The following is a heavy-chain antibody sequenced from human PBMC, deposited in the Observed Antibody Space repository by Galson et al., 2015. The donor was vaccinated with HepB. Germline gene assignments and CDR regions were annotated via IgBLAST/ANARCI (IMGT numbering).Heavy chain of an antibody. CDR3: AETGDITVPPGTLSWGPKTYLVPHYMGV. D-gene: IGHD3-10*01. CDR1: GFRFSNYA. J-gene: IGHJ6*03. Sequence: SLRLSCAASGFRFSNYAMSWVRQAPGKGLEWVSVISGSGGRTYYADSVQGRFTISRDNSKNTLYLYMSSLRAEDTAVYYCAETGDITVPPGTLSWGPKTYLVPHYMGVWGKGTTVIASS. CDR2: ISGSGGRT. V-gene: IGHV3-23*01.